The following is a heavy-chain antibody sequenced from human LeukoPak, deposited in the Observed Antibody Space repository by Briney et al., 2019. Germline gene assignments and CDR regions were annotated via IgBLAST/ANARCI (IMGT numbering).Heavy chain of an antibody. CDR2: IYYSGSN. V-gene: IGHV4-59*08. Sequence: SETLSLTCTVSGGSLSSYYWNWIREPPGKGLEWIGYIYYSGSNNYNPSLKGRVTISVDTSKNQFSLKLSSVTAADTAVYYCARQRLLLGDWFYPWGQGTLVTVSS. CDR3: ARQRLLLGDWFYP. D-gene: IGHD2-21*01. CDR1: GGSLSSYY. J-gene: IGHJ5*02.